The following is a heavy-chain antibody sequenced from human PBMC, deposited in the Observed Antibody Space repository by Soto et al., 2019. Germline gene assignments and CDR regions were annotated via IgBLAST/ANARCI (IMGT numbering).Heavy chain of an antibody. CDR1: VATISCGAYS. V-gene: IGHV4-31*03. D-gene: IGHD3-22*01. CDR3: ARDRRYYDSSGYSSFDY. J-gene: IGHJ4*02. Sequence: SETPSLNSPVSVATISCGAYSWSWIRQHPGKGLEWIGYIYYSGSTYYNPSLKSRVTISVDTSKNQFSLKLSSVTAADTAVYYCARDRRYYDSSGYSSFDYWGQG. CDR2: IYYSGST.